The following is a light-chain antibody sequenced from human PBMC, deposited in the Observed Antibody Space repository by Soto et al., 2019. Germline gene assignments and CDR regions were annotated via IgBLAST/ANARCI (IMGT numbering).Light chain of an antibody. CDR2: GAS. CDR3: QQFGSSGPLT. Sequence: EVVLSQSPGTLSLSPGESATLSCRASQIVNTFDLAWYQQKPGQAPRLLIYGASSRATGIPDRFSASGSATDFSLTIRRLEPEDSAVYYCQQFGSSGPLTFGGGTKVEIK. J-gene: IGKJ4*01. V-gene: IGKV3-20*01. CDR1: QIVNTFD.